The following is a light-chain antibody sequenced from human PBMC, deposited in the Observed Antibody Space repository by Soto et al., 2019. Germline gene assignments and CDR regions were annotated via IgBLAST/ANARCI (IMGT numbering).Light chain of an antibody. CDR3: QQRNNWPLT. Sequence: EIVLTQSPATLSLSPGERATLSCRTSQSVSSYLAWYQQKRGQAPRLLIYEASNRATGIPARFSGSGSGTDFTLTISILEPEDFAMYYCQQRNNWPLTFGGGTKVEI. J-gene: IGKJ4*01. CDR1: QSVSSY. CDR2: EAS. V-gene: IGKV3-11*01.